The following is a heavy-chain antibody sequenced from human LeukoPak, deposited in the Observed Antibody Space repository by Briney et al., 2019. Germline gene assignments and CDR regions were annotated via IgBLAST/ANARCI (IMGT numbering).Heavy chain of an antibody. CDR2: ISGGGSST. CDR1: GFTFSSYA. J-gene: IGHJ4*02. CDR3: AARWLQRIY. D-gene: IGHD5-24*01. V-gene: IGHV3-23*01. Sequence: PGGSLRLSCAASGFTFSSYAMSWVRQAPGKGLEWVSGISGGGSSTYSADSVKGRFTISRDNSKNMLYLQMNSLRVEDTAVYYCAARWLQRIYWGQGTLVTVSS.